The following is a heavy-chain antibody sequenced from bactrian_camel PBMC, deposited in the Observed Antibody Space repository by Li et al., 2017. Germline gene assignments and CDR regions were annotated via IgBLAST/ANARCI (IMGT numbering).Heavy chain of an antibody. J-gene: IGHJ4*01. V-gene: IGHV3S26*01. CDR1: GFTSGSYW. CDR2: FDSRGRT. CDR3: AADSVNLQLARWYNY. D-gene: IGHD7*01. Sequence: HVQLVESGGGLVQPGGSLRLSCAASGFTSGSYWMYWVRQAPGKEREGVATFDSRGRTSYARRFTISKDNAKNTVYLQMNSLNHEDTGTYYCAADSVNLQLARWYNYWGQGTQVTVS.